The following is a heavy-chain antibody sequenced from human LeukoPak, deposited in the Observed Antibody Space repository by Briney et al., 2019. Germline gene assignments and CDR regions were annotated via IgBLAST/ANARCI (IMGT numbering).Heavy chain of an antibody. CDR3: ASARASYYDFWSGQNT. D-gene: IGHD3-3*01. V-gene: IGHV4-30-4*08. CDR1: GGSISSGDYY. J-gene: IGHJ5*02. Sequence: SQTLSLTCTVSGGSISSGDYYWSWIRQPPGKGLERIGYIYYSGSTYYNPSLKSRVTISVDTSKNQFSLKLSSVTAADTAVYYCASARASYYDFWSGQNTWGQGTLVTVSS. CDR2: IYYSGST.